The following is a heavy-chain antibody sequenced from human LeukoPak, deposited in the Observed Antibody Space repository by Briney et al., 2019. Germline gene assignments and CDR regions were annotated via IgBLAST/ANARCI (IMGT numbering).Heavy chain of an antibody. Sequence: GGSLGLSCAASGFTFSSYGMHWVRQAPGKGLEWVAVISYDGSNKYYADSVKGRFTISRDNSKNTLYLQMNSLSAEDTAVYYCANSEALDYWGQGTLVTVSS. J-gene: IGHJ4*02. CDR2: ISYDGSNK. V-gene: IGHV3-30*18. CDR1: GFTFSSYG. CDR3: ANSEALDY.